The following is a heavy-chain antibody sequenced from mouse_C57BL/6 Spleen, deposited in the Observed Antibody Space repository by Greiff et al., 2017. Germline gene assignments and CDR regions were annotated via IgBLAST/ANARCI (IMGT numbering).Heavy chain of an antibody. CDR3: ARNYYGSRSWFAD. Sequence: VQLQQPGAELVKPGASVKLSCKASGYTFTSYWMQWVKQRPGQGLEWIGEIDPSDSYTNYNQKFKGKATLTVDTSSSTAYMQLSSLTSEDSAVYYCARNYYGSRSWFADWGQGTLVTVSA. V-gene: IGHV1-50*01. J-gene: IGHJ3*01. D-gene: IGHD1-1*01. CDR1: GYTFTSYW. CDR2: IDPSDSYT.